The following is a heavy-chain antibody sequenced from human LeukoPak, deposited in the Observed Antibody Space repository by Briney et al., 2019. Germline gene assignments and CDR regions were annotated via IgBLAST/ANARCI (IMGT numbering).Heavy chain of an antibody. CDR2: ISGSDGTT. V-gene: IGHV3-23*01. CDR3: AKDVCGGDCGFDY. Sequence: RTGGSLRLSCAASGFTFSSYAMSWVRQAPGKGLEWVSGISGSDGTTYYADSVKGRFTISRDNSKNTLYLQMNSLRAEDTALYYCAKDVCGGDCGFDYWGQGTLVTVSS. CDR1: GFTFSSYA. J-gene: IGHJ4*02. D-gene: IGHD2-21*02.